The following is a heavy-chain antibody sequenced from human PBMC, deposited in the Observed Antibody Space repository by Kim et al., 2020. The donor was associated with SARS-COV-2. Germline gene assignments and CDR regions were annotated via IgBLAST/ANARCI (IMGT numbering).Heavy chain of an antibody. D-gene: IGHD5-12*01. CDR3: VRGGGNSDYIPLRRNWFAP. J-gene: IGHJ5*02. Sequence: GGSLRLSCAASGFTFTSHAMSWVRQAPGKGLEWISSIEVTDQYIYYADSVRGRFTISRDNANNLLYLQMDSVKVEDTAVYFCVRGGGNSDYIPLRRNWFAPWGQGTLVRVSS. V-gene: IGHV3-21*01. CDR2: IEVTDQYI. CDR1: GFTFTSHA.